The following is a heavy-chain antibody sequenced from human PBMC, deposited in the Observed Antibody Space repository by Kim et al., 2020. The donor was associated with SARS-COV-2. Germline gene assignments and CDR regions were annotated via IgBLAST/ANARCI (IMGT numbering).Heavy chain of an antibody. J-gene: IGHJ5*02. CDR3: ARLIPELWFGELLYNWFDP. CDR2: IYYSGST. D-gene: IGHD3-10*01. Sequence: SETLSLTCTVSGGSISSSSYYWGWIRQPPGKGLEWIGSIYYSGSTYYNPSLKSRVTISVDTSKNQFSLKLSSVTAADTAVYYCARLIPELWFGELLYNWFDPWGQGTLVTVSS. V-gene: IGHV4-39*01. CDR1: GGSISSSSYY.